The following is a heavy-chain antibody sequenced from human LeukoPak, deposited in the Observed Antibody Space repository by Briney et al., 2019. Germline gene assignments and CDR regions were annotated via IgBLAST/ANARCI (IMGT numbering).Heavy chain of an antibody. CDR1: GYSINSGFY. CDR3: ARGGSGYFYFY. V-gene: IGHV4-38-2*02. D-gene: IGHD3-22*01. CDR2: IYHSGNT. J-gene: IGHJ4*02. Sequence: SETLSLTCTVSGYSINSGFYWAWIRQPPGKGLEWIGSIYHSGNTYYNPSLKSRVTISVDPSKNQFSPMLSSVTAADTAVYYCARGGSGYFYFYWGQGTLVTVSS.